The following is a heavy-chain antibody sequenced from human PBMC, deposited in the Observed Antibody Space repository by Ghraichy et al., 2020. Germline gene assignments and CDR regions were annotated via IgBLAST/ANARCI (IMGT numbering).Heavy chain of an antibody. CDR1: GFTFSSYS. D-gene: IGHD6-6*01. Sequence: GGSLRLSCAASGFTFSSYSMNWVRQAPGKGLEWVSSISSSSSYIYYADSVKGRFTISRDNAKNSLYLQMNSLRAEDTAVYYCAREGRIAARPVDIWGQGTMVTVSS. J-gene: IGHJ3*02. CDR3: AREGRIAARPVDI. CDR2: ISSSSSYI. V-gene: IGHV3-21*01.